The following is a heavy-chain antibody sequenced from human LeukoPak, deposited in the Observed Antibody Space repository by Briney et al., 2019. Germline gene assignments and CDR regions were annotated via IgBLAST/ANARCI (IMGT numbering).Heavy chain of an antibody. Sequence: APVKVSCKASGYTFTKNFLHWVRQAPGQGLEWMGWINPNDGGALYAQKFRGRVTMTTDTSITTAYMEMSTLTSDDTAVYYCARDDYGDLQYFENWGQGTLVTVSS. CDR3: ARDDYGDLQYFEN. V-gene: IGHV1-2*02. CDR1: GYTFTKNF. J-gene: IGHJ4*02. CDR2: INPNDGGA. D-gene: IGHD4-17*01.